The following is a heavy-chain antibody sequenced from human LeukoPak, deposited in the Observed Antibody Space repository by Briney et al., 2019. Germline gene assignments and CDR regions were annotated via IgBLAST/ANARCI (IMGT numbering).Heavy chain of an antibody. CDR1: GFTFSSYW. D-gene: IGHD4-17*01. Sequence: GGSLRLSCAASGFTFSSYWMHWVRQAPGKGLVWVSRINSDGSSTSYADSVKGRFTISRDNAKNSLYLQMNNLRAEDTAVYYCARDGGHGDYNYYWGQGTLVTVSS. J-gene: IGHJ4*02. V-gene: IGHV3-74*01. CDR3: ARDGGHGDYNYY. CDR2: INSDGSST.